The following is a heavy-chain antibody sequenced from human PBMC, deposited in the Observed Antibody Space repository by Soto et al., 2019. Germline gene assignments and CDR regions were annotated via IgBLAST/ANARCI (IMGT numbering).Heavy chain of an antibody. D-gene: IGHD2-2*01. CDR1: GFTFSSYS. CDR2: ISSSSSYI. J-gene: IGHJ3*02. Sequence: GGSLILSCAASGFTFSSYSTNWVRQAPGKGLEWVSSISSSSSYIYYADSVKGRFTISRDNAKNSLYLQMNSLRAEDTAVYYCARFVPAAPRAFDIWGQGTMVTVSS. CDR3: ARFVPAAPRAFDI. V-gene: IGHV3-21*01.